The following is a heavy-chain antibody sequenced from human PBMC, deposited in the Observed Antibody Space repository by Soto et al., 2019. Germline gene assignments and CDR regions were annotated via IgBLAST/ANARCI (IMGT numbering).Heavy chain of an antibody. V-gene: IGHV3-15*01. CDR3: TRFAPWYGSNSDF. J-gene: IGHJ4*02. CDR2: IKTKADGETT. Sequence: EVQLVESGGGLVKPGVSLRLSCVASGFSFSNAWMSWVRQAPGKGLEWVGRIKTKADGETTDYATSVKDRFTISRDDSKNTLYLQMNGLRSEDTAVYYCTRFAPWYGSNSDFWGQGTLVSVSS. CDR1: GFSFSNAW. D-gene: IGHD1-26*01.